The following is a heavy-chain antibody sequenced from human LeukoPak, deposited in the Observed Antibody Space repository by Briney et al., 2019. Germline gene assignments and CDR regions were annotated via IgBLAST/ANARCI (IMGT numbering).Heavy chain of an antibody. D-gene: IGHD1-26*01. Sequence: PGGSLRLSCAASGFTFISYTMNWVRQAPGKGLEWVSYISSSSSTIYYADSVKGRFTISRDNARNSLYLQMNSLRAEDTAVYYCARSVGATNLWGQGTLVTVSS. V-gene: IGHV3-48*01. J-gene: IGHJ4*02. CDR2: ISSSSSTI. CDR1: GFTFISYT. CDR3: ARSVGATNL.